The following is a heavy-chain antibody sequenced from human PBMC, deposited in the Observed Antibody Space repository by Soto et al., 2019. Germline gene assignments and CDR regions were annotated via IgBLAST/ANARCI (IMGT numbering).Heavy chain of an antibody. Sequence: QITLKESGPTLVKPTQTLTLTYTFSGFSLSTSGVGVGWIRQPPGKALEWLALIYWDDDKRYSPSLKSRLTITKNTSKNQVVLTMTNMDPGDTAIYYCAHSCFGGSCYSDAFDIWGQGTTVTVSS. V-gene: IGHV2-5*02. D-gene: IGHD2-15*01. CDR1: GFSLSTSGVG. CDR3: AHSCFGGSCYSDAFDI. CDR2: IYWDDDK. J-gene: IGHJ3*02.